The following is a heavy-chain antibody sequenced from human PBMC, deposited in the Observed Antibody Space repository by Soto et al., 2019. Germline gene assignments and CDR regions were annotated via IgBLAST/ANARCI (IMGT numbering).Heavy chain of an antibody. CDR3: AKDSLFGDLPSSGVFDY. J-gene: IGHJ4*02. CDR1: GFTFSSYG. CDR2: ISYDGSNK. D-gene: IGHD3-16*01. Sequence: GGSLRLSCAASGFTFSSYGTHWVRQAPGKGLEWVAVISYDGSNKYYADSVKGRFTISRDNSKNTLYLQMNSLRAEDTAVYYCAKDSLFGDLPSSGVFDYWGQGTLVTVSS. V-gene: IGHV3-30*18.